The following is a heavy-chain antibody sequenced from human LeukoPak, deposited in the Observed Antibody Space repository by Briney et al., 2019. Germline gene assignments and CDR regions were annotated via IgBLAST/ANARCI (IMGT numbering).Heavy chain of an antibody. V-gene: IGHV3-9*01. Sequence: PGGSLRLSCAASGLTFDDYAMHWVRQAPGKGLEWVSGISWNSGSIGYADSVKGRFTISRDNAKNSLYLQMNSLRAEDTALYYCAKDHLRGYMDVWGKGTTVTVSS. CDR1: GLTFDDYA. CDR3: AKDHLRGYMDV. CDR2: ISWNSGSI. J-gene: IGHJ6*03.